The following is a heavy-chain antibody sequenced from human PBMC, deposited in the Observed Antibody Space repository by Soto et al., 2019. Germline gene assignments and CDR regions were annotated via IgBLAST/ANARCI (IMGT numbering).Heavy chain of an antibody. CDR1: GGSISSYY. CDR3: ARVLNRSGPVGFYAFDI. D-gene: IGHD6-19*01. V-gene: IGHV4-59*01. J-gene: IGHJ3*02. Sequence: QVQLQESGPGLVKPSETLSLTCTVSGGSISSYYWSWIRQPPGKGLEWIGYIYYSGSTNYNPSLKSRLTISVDTSKNQFSLKLSSVTAADTAVYYCARVLNRSGPVGFYAFDIWGQGTMVTVSS. CDR2: IYYSGST.